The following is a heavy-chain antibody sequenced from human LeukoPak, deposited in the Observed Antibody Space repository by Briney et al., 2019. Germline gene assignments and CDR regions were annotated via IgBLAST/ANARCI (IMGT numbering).Heavy chain of an antibody. D-gene: IGHD6-25*01. Sequence: GGSLRLSCAASGFTFSNAWMNWVRQAPGKGLEWVGRIKSQTDGGTTDYAAPVKGRFTISRDDSKNTLYLQMNSLKTEDTAVYCCTSGWHGAYWGQGTLVTVSS. CDR2: IKSQTDGGTT. CDR1: GFTFSNAW. CDR3: TSGWHGAY. J-gene: IGHJ4*02. V-gene: IGHV3-15*01.